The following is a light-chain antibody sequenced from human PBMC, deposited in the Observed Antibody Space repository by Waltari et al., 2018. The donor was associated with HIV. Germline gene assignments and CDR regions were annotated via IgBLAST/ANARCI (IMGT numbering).Light chain of an antibody. CDR2: DAS. J-gene: IGKJ3*01. Sequence: DIQLTQSPSSLSASVVDRVTISCRASQSISFYLNWYQQKPGKAPNLLIYDASSLQSGLPPRFSGSGSGTEFTLTITNLQPEDFATYFCQQSFDVPLVFGPGTRVD. CDR1: QSISFY. V-gene: IGKV1-39*01. CDR3: QQSFDVPLV.